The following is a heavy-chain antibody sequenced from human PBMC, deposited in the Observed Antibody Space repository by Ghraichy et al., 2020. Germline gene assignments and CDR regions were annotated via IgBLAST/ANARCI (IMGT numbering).Heavy chain of an antibody. CDR3: AKGVREQLDYYFDH. J-gene: IGHJ4*02. Sequence: GGSLRLSCAASGFTFSSYAMSWVRQAPGKGLEWVSVFSGSGGSTYYADSVTGRFTISRDTSKNTLYLQMNSLRAEDTAVYYCAKGVREQLDYYFDHWGQGTLVTVSS. CDR1: GFTFSSYA. CDR2: FSGSGGST. D-gene: IGHD6-6*01. V-gene: IGHV3-23*01.